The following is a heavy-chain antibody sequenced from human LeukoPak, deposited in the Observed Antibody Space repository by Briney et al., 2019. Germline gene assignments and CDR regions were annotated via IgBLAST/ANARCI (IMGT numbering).Heavy chain of an antibody. J-gene: IGHJ6*03. CDR1: GLTFSRYG. CDR2: ISYDGSNK. CDR3: AKEGYSRGYYSYYYMDV. Sequence: GRSLRLFCAASGLTFSRYGMHWVSQAAGKGLECVTSISYDGSNKYYADSVRGRFTISRDNSKNTVYVQMNSLRAEDTAVYYCAKEGYSRGYYSYYYMDVWGKGTTVTVSS. V-gene: IGHV3-30*04. D-gene: IGHD6-13*01.